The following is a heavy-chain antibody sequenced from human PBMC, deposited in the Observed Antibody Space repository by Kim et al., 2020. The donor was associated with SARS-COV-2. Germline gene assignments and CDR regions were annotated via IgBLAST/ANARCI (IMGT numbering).Heavy chain of an antibody. CDR3: AKDLSMTVTTPFDF. D-gene: IGHD4-17*01. Sequence: GGSLRLSCAASGFTFSTYAISWVRQAPGKGLEWVSAISGSGGSTYYADSVKGRFTISRDNPRNTLYLRINDLRAEDTALYYCAKDLSMTVTTPFDFWGQG. J-gene: IGHJ4*02. CDR1: GFTFSTYA. V-gene: IGHV3-23*01. CDR2: ISGSGGST.